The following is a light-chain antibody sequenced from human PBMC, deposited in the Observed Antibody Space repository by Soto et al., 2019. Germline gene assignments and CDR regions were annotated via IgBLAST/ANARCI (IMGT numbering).Light chain of an antibody. CDR1: QSVNSN. V-gene: IGKV3-15*01. J-gene: IGKJ1*01. CDR2: GAS. CDR3: QQYNNWWT. Sequence: EIVMTQSPATLSVSPGERATLSCRASQSVNSNLAWYQQKPGQAPRLLIYGASTRATGIPARFSGSGSETEFTFTISSLQSEDFAVYYCQQYNNWWTFGQGTKVEIK.